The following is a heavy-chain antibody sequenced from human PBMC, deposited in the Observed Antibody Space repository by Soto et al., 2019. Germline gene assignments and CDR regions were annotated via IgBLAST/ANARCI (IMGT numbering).Heavy chain of an antibody. CDR3: ARGWGYGYYYGMDV. D-gene: IGHD7-27*01. V-gene: IGHV4-34*01. CDR2: INHSGST. Sequence: RSLTCAVYGGSFSGYYCSWIRQPPGKGLEWIGEINHSGSTNYNPSLKSRVTISVDTSKNQFSLKLSSVTAADTAVYYCARGWGYGYYYGMDVWGQGTTVTVSS. CDR1: GGSFSGYY. J-gene: IGHJ6*02.